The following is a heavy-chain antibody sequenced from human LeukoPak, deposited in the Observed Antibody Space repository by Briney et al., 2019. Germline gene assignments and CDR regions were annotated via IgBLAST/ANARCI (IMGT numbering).Heavy chain of an antibody. V-gene: IGHV3-30*03. J-gene: IGHJ4*02. Sequence: GGSLRLSCAASGFTFSSYGMHWVRQAPGKGLEWVAAISYDGSNKYYADSVKGRFTISRDNSKNTLYLQMNSLRAEDTAVYYCASDSGSYYVFDYWGQGTLVTVSS. D-gene: IGHD1-26*01. CDR3: ASDSGSYYVFDY. CDR1: GFTFSSYG. CDR2: ISYDGSNK.